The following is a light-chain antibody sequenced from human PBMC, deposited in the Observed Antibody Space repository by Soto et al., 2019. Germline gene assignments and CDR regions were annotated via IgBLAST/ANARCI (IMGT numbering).Light chain of an antibody. Sequence: IQLTQSPSTLSASVGDRVTITCRASHSIGTWLAWYQHKSGRPPKVLIYDASSLESGVPSRFSGSGSGTDFTLTISSLQPDDFATYYCQQYNSYPITFGQGTRLEI. CDR3: QQYNSYPIT. J-gene: IGKJ5*01. V-gene: IGKV1-5*01. CDR1: HSIGTW. CDR2: DAS.